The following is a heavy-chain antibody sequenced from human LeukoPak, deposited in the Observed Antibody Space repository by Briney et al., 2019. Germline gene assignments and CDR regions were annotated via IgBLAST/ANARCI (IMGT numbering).Heavy chain of an antibody. J-gene: IGHJ4*02. CDR3: ARTYYYGSSGYYFDY. D-gene: IGHD3-22*01. CDR2: IYSGGST. Sequence: GGSLRLSCAASGFTVSTNYMSWVRQAPGKGPEWVSVIYSGGSTYYADSVKGRFTISRDNSKNTLYLQMNSLRAEDTAVYYCARTYYYGSSGYYFDYWGQGTLVTVSS. V-gene: IGHV3-53*01. CDR1: GFTVSTNY.